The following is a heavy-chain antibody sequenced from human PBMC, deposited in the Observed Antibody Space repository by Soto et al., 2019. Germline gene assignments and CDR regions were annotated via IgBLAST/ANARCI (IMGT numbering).Heavy chain of an antibody. CDR3: AREDNTGRWLQF. V-gene: IGHV3-48*02. D-gene: IGHD5-12*01. J-gene: IGHJ4*02. CDR1: GFTFSSYS. CDR2: ISSSSSTI. Sequence: EVQLVESGGGLVQPGGSLRLSCAASGFTFSSYSMNWVRQAPGKGLEWVSYISSSSSTIYYADSVKGRFTISRDNAKNPPDLQKNSLRDQDTAVYYCAREDNTGRWLQFWGQGTLVTVSS.